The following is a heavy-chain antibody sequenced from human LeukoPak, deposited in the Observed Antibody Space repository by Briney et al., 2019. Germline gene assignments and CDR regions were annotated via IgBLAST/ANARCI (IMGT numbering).Heavy chain of an antibody. J-gene: IGHJ4*02. CDR1: GFTFSSYA. Sequence: GSLRLSCAASGFTFSSYAMSWVRQAPGKGLEWIATVLHSGATFYSPSLEGRLTISIDTSTNQFSLKMTSMTAADTAVYYCARRIVGVIDAFDYWGQGALVTVSS. CDR2: VLHSGAT. D-gene: IGHD1-26*01. CDR3: ARRIVGVIDAFDY. V-gene: IGHV4-34*12.